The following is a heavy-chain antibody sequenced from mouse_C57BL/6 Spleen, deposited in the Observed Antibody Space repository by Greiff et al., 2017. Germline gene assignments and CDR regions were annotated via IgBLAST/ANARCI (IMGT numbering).Heavy chain of an antibody. J-gene: IGHJ4*01. Sequence: EVKVVESGGGLVQPGGSLSLSCAASGFTFTDYYMSWVRQPPGKALEWLGFIRNKANGYTTEYSASVKGRFTISRDNSQSILYLQMNALRAEDSATYYCARLPPSFIDAVDYWGQGTSVTVSS. D-gene: IGHD1-1*01. CDR3: ARLPPSFIDAVDY. CDR1: GFTFTDYY. CDR2: IRNKANGYTT. V-gene: IGHV7-3*01.